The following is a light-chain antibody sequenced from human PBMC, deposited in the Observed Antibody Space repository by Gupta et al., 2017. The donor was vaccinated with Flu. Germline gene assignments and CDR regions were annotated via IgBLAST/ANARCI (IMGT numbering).Light chain of an antibody. Sequence: DIQMTQSPSTLSAFVGDRVTLTCRASQSVGSRLAWYQQKPGKAPKLLIYMASSLQSGVSSRFSGGGAGTEFTLTISCLQPDDIATYYCQQYNTFSMWTFGQGTKVEIK. CDR3: QQYNTFSMWT. V-gene: IGKV1-5*03. CDR1: QSVGSR. CDR2: MAS. J-gene: IGKJ1*01.